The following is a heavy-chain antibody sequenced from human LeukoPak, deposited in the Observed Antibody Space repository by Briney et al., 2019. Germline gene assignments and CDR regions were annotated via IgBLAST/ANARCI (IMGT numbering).Heavy chain of an antibody. J-gene: IGHJ4*02. V-gene: IGHV3-30*02. CDR2: IRYDGSNK. D-gene: IGHD4-17*01. CDR3: ARDRRPYGDYRLGNFDY. Sequence: GGSLRLSCAASGFTFSSYGMHWVRQAPGKGLEWVAFIRYDGSNKYYADSVKGRFTISRDNSKNTLYLQMNSLRAEDTAVYYCARDRRPYGDYRLGNFDYWGQGTLVTVSS. CDR1: GFTFSSYG.